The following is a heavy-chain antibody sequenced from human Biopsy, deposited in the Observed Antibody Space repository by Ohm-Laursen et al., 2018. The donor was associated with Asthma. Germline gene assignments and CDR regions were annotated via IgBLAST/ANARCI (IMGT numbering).Heavy chain of an antibody. Sequence: TLSLTCTVSGASITTNPSYWSWLRLLPGKGPEWIGCIYYSGETFFNPSLKNPLFMSLDSSKNQFSLKMTSVTVADTAVYFCARNLPGYTYGPFEDWGQGTLVTVSS. J-gene: IGHJ4*02. D-gene: IGHD5-18*01. V-gene: IGHV4-31*01. CDR2: IYYSGET. CDR1: GASITTNPSY. CDR3: ARNLPGYTYGPFED.